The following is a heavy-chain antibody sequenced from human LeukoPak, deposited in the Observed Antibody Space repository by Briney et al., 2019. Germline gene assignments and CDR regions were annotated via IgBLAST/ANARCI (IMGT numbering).Heavy chain of an antibody. D-gene: IGHD2-2*02. CDR3: ARDLSCSSTSCYKDYYYYMDV. CDR2: ISGSGGST. CDR1: GFTFSSYG. Sequence: GGSLRLSCAASGFTFSSYGMSWVRQAPGKGLEWVSAISGSGGSTYYADSVKGRFTISRDNAKNSLYLQMNSLRAEDTAVYYCARDLSCSSTSCYKDYYYYMDVWGKGTTVTVSS. J-gene: IGHJ6*03. V-gene: IGHV3-23*01.